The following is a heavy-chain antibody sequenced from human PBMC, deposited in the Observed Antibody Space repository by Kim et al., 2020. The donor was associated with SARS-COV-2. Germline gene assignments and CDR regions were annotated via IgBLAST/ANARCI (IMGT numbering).Heavy chain of an antibody. Sequence: SETLSLTCTVSGGSISSSSYYWGWIRQPPGKGLEWIGSIYYSGSTYYNPSLKRRVTISVDTSKNQFSLKLSSVTAADTAVYYCARGTYYYGSGSYHWFDPWGQGTLVTVSS. D-gene: IGHD3-10*01. CDR2: IYYSGST. CDR3: ARGTYYYGSGSYHWFDP. V-gene: IGHV4-39*01. CDR1: GGSISSSSYY. J-gene: IGHJ5*02.